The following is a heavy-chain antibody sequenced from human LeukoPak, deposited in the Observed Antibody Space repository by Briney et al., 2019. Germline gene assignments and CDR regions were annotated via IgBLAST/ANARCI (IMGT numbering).Heavy chain of an antibody. CDR3: ARDRAYYYDSSAGGDDY. CDR1: GFTFSSYS. Sequence: GGSLRLSCAVSGFTFSSYSMNWVRQALGKGLEWVSSISSSSSYIYYADSVKGRFTISRDNAKNSLYLQMNSLRAEDTAVYYCARDRAYYYDSSAGGDDYWGQGTLVTVSS. V-gene: IGHV3-21*01. J-gene: IGHJ4*02. CDR2: ISSSSSYI. D-gene: IGHD3-22*01.